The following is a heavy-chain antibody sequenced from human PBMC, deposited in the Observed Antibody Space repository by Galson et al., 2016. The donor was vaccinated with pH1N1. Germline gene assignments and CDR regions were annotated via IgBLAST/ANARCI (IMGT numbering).Heavy chain of an antibody. Sequence: QSGAEVKKPGESLKISCKGPGYTYWIAWVRQMPGKCLELMGIIYPGDSDTTYSPSFQGQVTISADKSISTAYPQWSSLKASDTAMYYCASRLGSSWSFDMWGQGTMVTVSP. J-gene: IGHJ3*02. CDR3: ASRLGSSWSFDM. D-gene: IGHD5/OR15-5a*01. CDR1: GYTYW. V-gene: IGHV5-51*01. CDR2: IYPGDSDT.